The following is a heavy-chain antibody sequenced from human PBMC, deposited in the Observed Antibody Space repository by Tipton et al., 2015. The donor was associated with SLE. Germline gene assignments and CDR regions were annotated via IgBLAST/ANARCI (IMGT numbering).Heavy chain of an antibody. CDR2: IYYSGST. J-gene: IGHJ6*03. CDR1: GGSISSYY. CDR3: SRDSHDSGNYYYYYYMDV. Sequence: TLSLTCTVSGGSISSYYWSWVRQPPGEGLEWIGYIYYSGSTNYNPPLKSRVTISVDTSKNQFSLKLSSVTAADTAIYYCSRDSHDSGNYYYYYYMDVWGKGTTVTVSS. V-gene: IGHV4-59*01. D-gene: IGHD3-10*01.